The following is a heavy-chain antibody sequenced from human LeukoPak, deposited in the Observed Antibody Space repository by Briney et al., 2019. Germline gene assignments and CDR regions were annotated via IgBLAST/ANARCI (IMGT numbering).Heavy chain of an antibody. CDR3: ARDRITMVRGSYYYYYGMDV. V-gene: IGHV1-2*06. CDR2: INPNSGGT. CDR1: GYTFTGYY. Sequence: ASVKVSCKASGYTFTGYYMHWVRQAPGQGLEWMGRINPNSGGTNYAQKFQGRVTMTRDTSISTAYMELSRLRSDDTAVYYCARDRITMVRGSYYYYYGMDVWGQGTTVTVSS. D-gene: IGHD3-10*01. J-gene: IGHJ6*02.